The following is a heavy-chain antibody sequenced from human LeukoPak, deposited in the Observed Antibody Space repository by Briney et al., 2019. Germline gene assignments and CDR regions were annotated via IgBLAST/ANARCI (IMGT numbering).Heavy chain of an antibody. Sequence: ASVKVSCKASGGTFSSYAISWVRQAPGQGLEWMGGIIPIFGTANYAQKFQGRVTITTDESTSTAYMELSSPRSEDTAVYYCARTIVVVPAAMLGWFDPWGQGTLVTVSS. CDR2: IIPIFGTA. J-gene: IGHJ5*02. CDR3: ARTIVVVPAAMLGWFDP. D-gene: IGHD2-2*01. V-gene: IGHV1-69*05. CDR1: GGTFSSYA.